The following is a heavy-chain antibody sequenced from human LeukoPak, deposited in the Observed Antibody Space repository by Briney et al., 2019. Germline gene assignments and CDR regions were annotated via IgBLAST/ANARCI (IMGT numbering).Heavy chain of an antibody. D-gene: IGHD1-26*01. V-gene: IGHV3-30-3*01. CDR3: ARDHLLDWYFDL. CDR2: ISYDGSNK. CDR1: GFTFSSYA. J-gene: IGHJ2*01. Sequence: PGGSLRLSCAASGFTFSSYAMHWVRQAPGKGLEWVAVISYDGSNKYYADSVKGRFTISRDNSKNTLYLQMNSLRAEDTAVYYCARDHLLDWYFDLWGRGTLVTVSS.